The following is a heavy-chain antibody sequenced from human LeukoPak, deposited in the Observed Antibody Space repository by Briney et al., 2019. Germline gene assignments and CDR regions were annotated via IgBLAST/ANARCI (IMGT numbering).Heavy chain of an antibody. D-gene: IGHD6-19*01. CDR1: GFTFSSHW. Sequence: PGGSLRLSCAASGFTFSSHWMSWVRQAPGKGLEWVANIKQDGSEKYYVDSVKGRFTISRDNAKNSLYLQMNSLRAEDTAVYYCARDELPAVAPFDYWGQGTLVTVSS. CDR3: ARDELPAVAPFDY. CDR2: IKQDGSEK. V-gene: IGHV3-7*01. J-gene: IGHJ4*02.